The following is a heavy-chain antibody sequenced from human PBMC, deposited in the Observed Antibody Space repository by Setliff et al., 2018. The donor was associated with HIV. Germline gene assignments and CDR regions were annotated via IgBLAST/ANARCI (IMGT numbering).Heavy chain of an antibody. CDR3: AGASRSSYYYYYMDV. D-gene: IGHD3-10*01. CDR2: IYYSGST. J-gene: IGHJ6*03. Sequence: SETLSLTCTVSGGSFSSGGYYWSWIRQHPGKGLEWIGYIYYSGSTYYNPSLKSRVTISVDTSKNQFSLKLTSLTAAVTAVYYCAGASRSSYYYYYMDVWGKGTTVTVSS. V-gene: IGHV4-31*03. CDR1: GGSFSSGGYY.